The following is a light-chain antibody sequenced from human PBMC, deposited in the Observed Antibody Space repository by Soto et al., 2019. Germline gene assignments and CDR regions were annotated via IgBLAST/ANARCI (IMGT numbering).Light chain of an antibody. CDR1: QSISSW. CDR3: QQYKSYWT. J-gene: IGKJ1*01. Sequence: DIQMTQSPSTLSASVGDRVTITCRASQSISSWLAWYQQKPGKAPKLLIYKASTLHSGVSSRFSGSGSGTEFTLTISSLQPDDFATYFCQQYKSYWTFGPGTKGKSN. CDR2: KAS. V-gene: IGKV1-5*03.